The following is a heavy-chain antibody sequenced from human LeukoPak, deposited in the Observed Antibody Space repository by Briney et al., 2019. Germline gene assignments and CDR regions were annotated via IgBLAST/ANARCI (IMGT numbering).Heavy chain of an antibody. J-gene: IGHJ5*02. CDR2: ISSSGSTI. V-gene: IGHV3-11*01. D-gene: IGHD3-9*01. Sequence: GGSLRLSCAASEFTFSDYYMSWIRQAPGKGLEWVSYISSSGSTIYYADSVKGRFTISRDKAKKSLYLQMNSLRAEDTAVYYCAREGMGPYYDILTGYPHNWFDPWGQGTLVTVSS. CDR1: EFTFSDYY. CDR3: AREGMGPYYDILTGYPHNWFDP.